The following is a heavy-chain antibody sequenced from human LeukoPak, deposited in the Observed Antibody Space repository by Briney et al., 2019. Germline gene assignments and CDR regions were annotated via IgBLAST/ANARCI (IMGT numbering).Heavy chain of an antibody. Sequence: PSETLSLTCTVSGGSISSSSYYWGWIRQPPGKGLEWIGSIYYSGSTYYNPSLKSRVTISVDTSKNQFSLKLSSVTAADTAVYYCARMDTSRLLGVDYWGQGTLVTVSS. CDR1: GGSISSSSYY. V-gene: IGHV4-39*01. J-gene: IGHJ4*02. CDR3: ARMDTSRLLGVDY. CDR2: IYYSGST. D-gene: IGHD3-16*01.